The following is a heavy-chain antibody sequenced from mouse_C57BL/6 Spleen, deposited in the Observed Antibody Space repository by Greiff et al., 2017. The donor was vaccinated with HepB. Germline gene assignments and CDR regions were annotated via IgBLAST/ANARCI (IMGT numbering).Heavy chain of an antibody. CDR3: ARDGSFYFDY. Sequence: VMLVESGAELARPGASVKMSCKASGYTFTSYTMHWVKQRPGQGLEWIGYINPSSGYTKYNQKFKDKATLTADKSSSTAYMQLSSLTSEDSAVYYCARDGSFYFDYWGQGTTLTVSS. CDR1: GYTFTSYT. J-gene: IGHJ2*01. D-gene: IGHD1-1*02. V-gene: IGHV1-4*01. CDR2: INPSSGYT.